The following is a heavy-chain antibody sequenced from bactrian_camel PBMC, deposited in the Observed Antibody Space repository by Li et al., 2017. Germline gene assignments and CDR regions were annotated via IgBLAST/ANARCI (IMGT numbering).Heavy chain of an antibody. CDR2: INSRATMT. CDR1: GFTFSSYW. CDR3: VSDLFTRYSSTK. V-gene: IGHV3S1*01. D-gene: IGHD6*01. J-gene: IGHJ4*01. Sequence: HVQLVESGGGLVQPGGSLRLSCVASGFTFSSYWMYWVRQAPGKGLEWVSHINSRATMTYYADSVKGRFTASRDNAKSTSYLQMNSLKPEDTAVYYCVSDLFTRYSSTKWGQGTQVTVS.